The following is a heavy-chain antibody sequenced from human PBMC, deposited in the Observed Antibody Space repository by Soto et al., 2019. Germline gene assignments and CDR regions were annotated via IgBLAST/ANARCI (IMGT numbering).Heavy chain of an antibody. V-gene: IGHV4-30-4*01. D-gene: IGHD5-18*01. Sequence: SETLSLTCTVSGGSISSGDYYWSWIRQPPGKGLEWIGYIYYSGSTYYNPSLKSRVTISVDTSKNQFSLKLSSVTAADTAVYYCASATAMSGGALGYWGQGTLVTVSS. CDR2: IYYSGST. CDR3: ASATAMSGGALGY. J-gene: IGHJ4*02. CDR1: GGSISSGDYY.